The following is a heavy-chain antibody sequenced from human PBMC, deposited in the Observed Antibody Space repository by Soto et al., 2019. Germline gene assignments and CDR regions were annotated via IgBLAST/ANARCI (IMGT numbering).Heavy chain of an antibody. V-gene: IGHV4-30-2*01. D-gene: IGHD6-13*01. CDR1: GGSISSGGYS. CDR3: ASSHAGTHITAAVH. Sequence: SETLSLTCAVSGGSISSGGYSWSWIRQPPGKGLEWIGYIYHSGSTYYNPSLKSRVTISVDRSKNQFSLKLSSVTAADTAVYYCASSHAGTHITAAVHWGQGTLVTV. CDR2: IYHSGST. J-gene: IGHJ4*02.